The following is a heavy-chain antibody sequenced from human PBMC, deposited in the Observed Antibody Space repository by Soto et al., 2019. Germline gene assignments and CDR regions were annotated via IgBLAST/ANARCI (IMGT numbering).Heavy chain of an antibody. CDR1: GGSISSSSYY. J-gene: IGHJ4*02. Sequence: PSETLSLTCTVSGGSISSSSYYWGWIRQPPGKGLEWIGSIYYSGSTYYNPSLKSRVTISVDTSKNQFSLKLSSVTAADTAVYYCARNTRSANYFDYWGQGTLVTVSS. V-gene: IGHV4-39*01. CDR2: IYYSGST. D-gene: IGHD1-1*01. CDR3: ARNTRSANYFDY.